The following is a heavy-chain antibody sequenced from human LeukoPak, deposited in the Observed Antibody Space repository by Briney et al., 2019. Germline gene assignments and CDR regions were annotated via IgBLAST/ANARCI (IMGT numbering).Heavy chain of an antibody. V-gene: IGHV4-59*01. D-gene: IGHD3-10*01. J-gene: IGHJ5*02. CDR2: IYYSGST. CDR1: GGSIRSYY. Sequence: SETLSLTCTVSGGSIRSYYCSWIRQPPGKGLEWIGYIYYSGSTNYIPSLKSRVTISVDTSKNQFSLKLSSVTAADTAVYYCARGGYGSGSYLYWFDPWGQGTQVTVSS. CDR3: ARGGYGSGSYLYWFDP.